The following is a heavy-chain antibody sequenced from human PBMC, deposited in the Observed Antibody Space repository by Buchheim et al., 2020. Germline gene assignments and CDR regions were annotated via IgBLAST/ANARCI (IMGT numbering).Heavy chain of an antibody. CDR3: AKGIYGSGSYYNDY. D-gene: IGHD3-10*01. V-gene: IGHV3-23*04. CDR2: ISGSGGST. CDR1: GFTFSSYA. J-gene: IGHJ4*02. Sequence: EVQLVESGGGLVQPGGSLRLSCAASGFTFSSYAMSWVRQAPGKGLEWVSAISGSGGSTYYADSVKGRFTISRGNAKNPVDLQMNSLRAEDTAVYYCAKGIYGSGSYYNDYWGQGTL.